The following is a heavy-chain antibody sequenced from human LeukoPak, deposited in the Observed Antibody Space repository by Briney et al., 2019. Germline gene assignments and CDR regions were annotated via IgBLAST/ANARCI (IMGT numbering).Heavy chain of an antibody. V-gene: IGHV3-23*01. CDR3: AKVFRQQLVPGYFDY. CDR1: GLTFSSYA. J-gene: IGHJ4*02. D-gene: IGHD6-13*01. CDR2: ISGSGGST. Sequence: GGSLRLSCAASGLTFSSYAMSWVRQAPGKGLKWVSVISGSGGSTYYADSVKGRFTISRDNSKNTLYLQMNSLRAEDTAVYYCAKVFRQQLVPGYFDYWGQGTLVTVSS.